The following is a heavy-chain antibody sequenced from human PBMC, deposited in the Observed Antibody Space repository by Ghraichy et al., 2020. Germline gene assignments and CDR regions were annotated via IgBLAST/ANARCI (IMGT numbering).Heavy chain of an antibody. CDR1: GYTFTSYD. J-gene: IGHJ4*02. CDR3: ATSSLPYYYDSSGAIDY. CDR2: MNPNSGNT. Sequence: ASVKVSCKASGYTFTSYDINWVRQATGQGLEWMGWMNPNSGNTGYAQKFQGRVTMTRNTSISTAYMELSSLRSEDTAVYYCATSSLPYYYDSSGAIDYWGQGTLVTVSS. V-gene: IGHV1-8*01. D-gene: IGHD3-22*01.